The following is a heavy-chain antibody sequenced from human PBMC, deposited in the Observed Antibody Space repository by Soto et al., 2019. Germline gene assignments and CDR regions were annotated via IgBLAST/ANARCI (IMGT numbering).Heavy chain of an antibody. V-gene: IGHV1-18*01. J-gene: IGHJ6*02. CDR3: AKNGQPPYYYYGMDV. Sequence: QGQLVQSGPEVTKPGASVKVSCKASGYTFSRYGISWVRQAPGQGLEWMGWISGYNGDTKYAQKVQGRVTMTIDTSTYTAYMELRSLTSDDTAIYYCAKNGQPPYYYYGMDVWGQGTTVTVSS. CDR2: ISGYNGDT. CDR1: GYTFSRYG. D-gene: IGHD2-8*01.